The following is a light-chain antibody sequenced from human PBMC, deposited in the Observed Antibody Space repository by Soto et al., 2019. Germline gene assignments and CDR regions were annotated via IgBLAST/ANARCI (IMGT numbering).Light chain of an antibody. J-gene: IGLJ2*01. CDR3: QSYARSLSAWL. CDR1: SSNIGAGYD. CDR2: GNT. Sequence: QSVLTQPPSVSGAPGQRVTISCTGRSSNIGAGYDVHWYQQLPGTAPKLLIYGNTNRPSGVPDRFSGSKSGTSASLAITGLQAEDDDDYYCQSYARSLSAWLFGGGTKLTVL. V-gene: IGLV1-40*01.